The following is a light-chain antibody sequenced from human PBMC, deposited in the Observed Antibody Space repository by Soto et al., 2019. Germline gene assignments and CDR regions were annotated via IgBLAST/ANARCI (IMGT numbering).Light chain of an antibody. J-gene: IGKJ4*01. CDR1: QSVSTN. Sequence: EIVMTQSPATLSVSPGERATLSCRASQSVSTNLAWYQQKPGQAPRLLIYGASTRATGLPARFSGSGSETEITLTITSLQSEDFAVYYCQQYYTWPPALTFGGGTKVEIK. V-gene: IGKV3-15*01. CDR2: GAS. CDR3: QQYYTWPPALT.